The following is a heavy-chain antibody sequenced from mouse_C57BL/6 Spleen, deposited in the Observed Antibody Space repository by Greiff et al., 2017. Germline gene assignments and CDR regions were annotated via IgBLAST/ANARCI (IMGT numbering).Heavy chain of an antibody. CDR3: ARHLLWSLRADYFDY. D-gene: IGHD2-1*01. CDR1: GYSITSGYY. CDR2: ISYDGSN. V-gene: IGHV3-6*01. J-gene: IGHJ2*01. Sequence: VQLKQSGPGLVKPSQSLSLTCSVTGYSITSGYYWNWIRQFPGNKLEWMGYISYDGSNNYNPSLKNRISITRDTSKNQFFLKLNSVTTEDTATYYCARHLLWSLRADYFDYWGQGTTLTVSS.